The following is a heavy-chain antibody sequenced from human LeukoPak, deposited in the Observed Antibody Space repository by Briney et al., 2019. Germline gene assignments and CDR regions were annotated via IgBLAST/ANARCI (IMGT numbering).Heavy chain of an antibody. CDR2: IDPSDSYT. J-gene: IGHJ5*02. CDR3: ARHIEGSRWYAL. Sequence: GESLKISCKGSGYSFSSNWISWVRQMPGKGLEWMGRIDPSDSYTNYSPSFQGHVTISADKSISTAYLQWSSLKALDTAMYYCARHIEGSRWYALWGQGTLVTVSS. D-gene: IGHD6-13*01. CDR1: GYSFSSNW. V-gene: IGHV5-10-1*01.